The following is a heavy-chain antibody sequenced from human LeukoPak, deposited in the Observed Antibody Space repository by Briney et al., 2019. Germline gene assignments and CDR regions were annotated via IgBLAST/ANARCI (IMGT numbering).Heavy chain of an antibody. V-gene: IGHV3-30*18. CDR2: ISYDGSNK. CDR1: GFTFSSYG. Sequence: GGSLRLSCAASGFTFSSYGMHWVRQAPGKGLEWVAVISYDGSNKYYADSVEGRFTISRDNSKNTLYLQMNSLRAEDTAVYYCAKDKRGYCSGGSCYTNFQHWGQGTLVTVSS. D-gene: IGHD2-15*01. CDR3: AKDKRGYCSGGSCYTNFQH. J-gene: IGHJ1*01.